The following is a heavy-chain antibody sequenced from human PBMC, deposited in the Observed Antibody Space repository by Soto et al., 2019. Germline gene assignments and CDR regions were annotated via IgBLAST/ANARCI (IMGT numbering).Heavy chain of an antibody. CDR1: GFTFSTYS. Sequence: EVQLVESGGGLVKPGGSLRLSCAASGFTFSTYSMNWVRQAPGKGLEWVSSISSTSSYIYYADSVKGRFTISRDNAKNSLYLQMNSLRDEDTAVYCCAGERRWAPRYLDYWGQGTLVTVSS. D-gene: IGHD1-26*01. CDR2: ISSTSSYI. CDR3: AGERRWAPRYLDY. J-gene: IGHJ4*02. V-gene: IGHV3-21*01.